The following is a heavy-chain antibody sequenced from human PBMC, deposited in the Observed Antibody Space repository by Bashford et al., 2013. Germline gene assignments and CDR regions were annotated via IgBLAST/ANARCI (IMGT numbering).Heavy chain of an antibody. D-gene: IGHD3-16*01. V-gene: IGHV1-69*13. CDR2: MIPIIGTE. CDR1: RDTFITST. J-gene: IGHJ6*02. Sequence: GPSVKVSCKTSRDTFITSTIAWVRQAPGQGLEWMGGMIPIIGTEDYAQKFQGRVKITADELTSTVYMELSSLRYEDTAVYYCARNGRVRYRDLGRFDPEYPGPEWYYHAMDVWGQGTTVTVSS. CDR3: ARNGRVRYRDLGRFDPEYPGPEWYYHAMDV.